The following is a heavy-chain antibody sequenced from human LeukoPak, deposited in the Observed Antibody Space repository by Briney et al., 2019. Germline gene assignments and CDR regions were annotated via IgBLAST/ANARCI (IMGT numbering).Heavy chain of an antibody. CDR2: IGPKNADT. V-gene: IGHV1-2*02. CDR3: ARDDKWAFDY. J-gene: IGHJ4*02. Sequence: GASVTVSCKASGYTFTDYYIHWVRQAPGQGLEWMTYIGPKNADTHYAQKFQGRVTMTLDTSISTAYMELKWLTADDTAVYYCARDDKWAFDYWGQGTLVTVSS. D-gene: IGHD1-26*01. CDR1: GYTFTDYY.